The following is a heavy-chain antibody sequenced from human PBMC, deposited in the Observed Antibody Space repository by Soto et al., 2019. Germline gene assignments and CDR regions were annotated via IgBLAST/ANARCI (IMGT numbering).Heavy chain of an antibody. Sequence: SETLSLTCTVSGGSISSYYWSWIRQPPGKGLEWIGYIYYSGSTNYNPSLKSRVTISVDTSKNQFSLELSSVTAADTAVYYCARGTGYYFDYWGQGTLVTVSS. J-gene: IGHJ4*02. V-gene: IGHV4-59*01. CDR3: ARGTGYYFDY. CDR2: IYYSGST. CDR1: GGSISSYY.